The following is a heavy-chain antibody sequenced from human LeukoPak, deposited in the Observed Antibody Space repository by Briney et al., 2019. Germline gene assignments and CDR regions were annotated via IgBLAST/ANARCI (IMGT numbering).Heavy chain of an antibody. J-gene: IGHJ4*02. CDR1: GFTFSSYG. Sequence: GGSLRLSCAASGFTFSSYGMHWVRQAPGKGLEWVAVISYDGSNKYYADSVKGRFTISRDNSKNTLYLQMNSLRAEDTAVYYCAKDYASYYGSGSYYNGYFDYWGQGTLVTVSS. D-gene: IGHD3-10*01. CDR2: ISYDGSNK. V-gene: IGHV3-30*18. CDR3: AKDYASYYGSGSYYNGYFDY.